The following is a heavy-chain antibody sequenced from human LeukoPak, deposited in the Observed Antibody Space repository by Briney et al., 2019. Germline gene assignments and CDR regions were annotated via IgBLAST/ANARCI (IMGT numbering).Heavy chain of an antibody. CDR3: ASLRERSYYARGFDY. D-gene: IGHD1-26*01. CDR1: GGSISSSNW. CDR2: IYRSGST. Sequence: SGTLSLTCAVSGGSISSSNWWSWVRQPPGKGLEWIGEIYRSGSTNYNPSLKSRVTISVDTSQNQFSLKLSSVTATDTAVYYCASLRERSYYARGFDYWGQGTLVTVSS. J-gene: IGHJ4*02. V-gene: IGHV4-4*02.